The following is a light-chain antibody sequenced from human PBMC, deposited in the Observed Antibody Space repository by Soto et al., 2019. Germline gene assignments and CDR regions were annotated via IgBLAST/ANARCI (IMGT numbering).Light chain of an antibody. J-gene: IGKJ4*01. Sequence: ESVLRQSPATLSLSPWEVATLSCRASQTIGSYLAWFQHKPGQAPRLLIYDASNRATGIPARFSGSGSGTDFTLTIISLEPEEFEVYCCQQRSNWPLTFGGGTKVEIK. CDR3: QQRSNWPLT. V-gene: IGKV3-11*01. CDR2: DAS. CDR1: QTIGSY.